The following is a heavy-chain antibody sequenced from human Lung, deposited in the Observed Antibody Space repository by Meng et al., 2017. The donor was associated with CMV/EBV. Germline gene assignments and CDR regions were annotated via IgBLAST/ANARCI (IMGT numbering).Heavy chain of an antibody. V-gene: IGHV3-69-1*01. J-gene: IGHJ6*02. CDR1: GFRFSDYY. Sequence: GGSLRLXXAASGFRFSDYYMTWIRQAPGKGLEWVSYVSSSYAVDYADSLKGRFTISRDNAKKSVHLQMNSLRAEDTAVYYCARVLLEARGWYYQGMDVWGQGXTVTVSS. D-gene: IGHD6-19*01. CDR2: VSSSYAV. CDR3: ARVLLEARGWYYQGMDV.